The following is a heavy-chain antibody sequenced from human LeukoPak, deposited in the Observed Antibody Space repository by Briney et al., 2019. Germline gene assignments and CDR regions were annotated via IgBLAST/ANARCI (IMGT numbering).Heavy chain of an antibody. V-gene: IGHV1-2*02. J-gene: IGHJ4*02. Sequence: ASVKVSCKASGYTFTGYYMHWVRQAPRQGLEWMGWINPNSGGTNYAQKFQGRVTMTRDTSISTAYMELSRLRSDDTAVYYCARSLCDRNYGGNSCYFDYWGQGTLVTVSS. D-gene: IGHD4-23*01. CDR2: INPNSGGT. CDR1: GYTFTGYY. CDR3: ARSLCDRNYGGNSCYFDY.